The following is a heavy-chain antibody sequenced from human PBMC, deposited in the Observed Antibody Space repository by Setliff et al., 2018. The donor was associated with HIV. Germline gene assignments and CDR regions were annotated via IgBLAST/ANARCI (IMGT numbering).Heavy chain of an antibody. D-gene: IGHD2-15*01. CDR3: AKDCSGGSCYYYYMDV. CDR1: GFTFSSYA. Sequence: ETLSLSCAVSGFTFSSYAMSWVRQAPGKGLEWVSSISGSGGSTHYADSVKGRFTISRDNSKNTLYLQMNSLRVEDTAVYYCAKDCSGGSCYYYYMDVWDKGTTVTVS. CDR2: ISGSGGST. V-gene: IGHV3-23*01. J-gene: IGHJ6*03.